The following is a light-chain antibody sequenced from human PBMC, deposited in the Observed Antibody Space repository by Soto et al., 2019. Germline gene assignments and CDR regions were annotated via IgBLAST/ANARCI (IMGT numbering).Light chain of an antibody. CDR1: QGISSY. V-gene: IGKV1-9*01. Sequence: DIQLTQSPSFLSTSVGDRVTVTCRASQGISSYLAWYQQKPGKAPKLLIYAASTLQSGVPSRFSGRGSGTEFTLTISSLQPEDIATYYCQQLDSYPYTFGQGTKLEI. J-gene: IGKJ2*01. CDR2: AAS. CDR3: QQLDSYPYT.